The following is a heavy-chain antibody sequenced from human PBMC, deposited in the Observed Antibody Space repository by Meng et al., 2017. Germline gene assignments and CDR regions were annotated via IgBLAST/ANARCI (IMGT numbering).Heavy chain of an antibody. Sequence: GGSRRLSCAASGFTFDDYAMHWVRQAPGKGREGGSGISGNSGSIGYADSVKGRFTIARDNAKNSLYLQMNSLRAEDTDLYYCAKASPPIYGSGLYYFDYWGQGTLVTVSS. CDR2: ISGNSGSI. D-gene: IGHD3-10*01. V-gene: IGHV3-9*01. CDR3: AKASPPIYGSGLYYFDY. CDR1: GFTFDDYA. J-gene: IGHJ4*02.